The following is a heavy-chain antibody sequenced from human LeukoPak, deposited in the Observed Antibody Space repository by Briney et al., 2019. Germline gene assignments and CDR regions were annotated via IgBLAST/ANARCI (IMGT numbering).Heavy chain of an antibody. CDR1: GGSISSSNW. D-gene: IGHD6-13*01. Sequence: SGTLSLTCAVSGGSISSSNWWSWVRQPPGKGLEWIGEIYHSGSTNYNPSLKSRVTISVDKSKNQFSLKLSSVTAADTAVYYCARDVLAAAGNWFDPWGQGTLATVSS. J-gene: IGHJ5*02. CDR3: ARDVLAAAGNWFDP. V-gene: IGHV4-4*02. CDR2: IYHSGST.